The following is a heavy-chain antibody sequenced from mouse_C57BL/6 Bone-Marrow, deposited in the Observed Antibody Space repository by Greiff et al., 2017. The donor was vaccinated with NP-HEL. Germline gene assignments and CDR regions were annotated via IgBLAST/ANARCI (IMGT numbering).Heavy chain of an antibody. CDR1: GYTFTSYW. Sequence: QVQLQQPGAELVRPGSSVKLSCKASGYTFTSYWMHWVKQRPIQGLEWIGNIDPSDSETPYNQKFKDKATLTVDKSSSTAYMQLSSLTSEDSAVYYCARKSHGGYYAMDYWGQGTSVTVSS. J-gene: IGHJ4*01. V-gene: IGHV1-52*01. CDR2: IDPSDSET. CDR3: ARKSHGGYYAMDY.